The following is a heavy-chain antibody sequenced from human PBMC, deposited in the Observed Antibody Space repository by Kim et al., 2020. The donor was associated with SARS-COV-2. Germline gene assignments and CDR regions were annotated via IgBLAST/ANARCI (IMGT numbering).Heavy chain of an antibody. CDR3: ARQVPPPPGRYGSGSSGDAFDI. CDR1: GYSFTSYW. D-gene: IGHD3-10*01. V-gene: IGHV5-51*01. J-gene: IGHJ3*02. CDR2: IYPGDSDT. Sequence: GESLKISCKGSGYSFTSYWIGWVRQMPGKGLEWMGIIYPGDSDTRYSPSFQGQVTISADKSISTAYLQWSSLKASDTAMYYCARQVPPPPGRYGSGSSGDAFDIWGQGTMVTVSS.